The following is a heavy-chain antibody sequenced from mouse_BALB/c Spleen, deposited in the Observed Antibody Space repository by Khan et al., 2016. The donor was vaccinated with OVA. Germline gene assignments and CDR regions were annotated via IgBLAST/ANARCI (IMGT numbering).Heavy chain of an antibody. D-gene: IGHD1-1*02. CDR1: GFSLTNYG. CDR2: VWGDGNT. Sequence: QVQLKESGPGLVAPSQSLSITCTVSGFSLTNYGVSWVRQPPGKGLEWLGVVWGDGNTNYHSALRPRRTIGKDNSTSQVFLNLNSLQTDDTATYYCAKFYYGGVSNWYFDVWGAGTTVTVSS. J-gene: IGHJ1*01. CDR3: AKFYYGGVSNWYFDV. V-gene: IGHV2-3*01.